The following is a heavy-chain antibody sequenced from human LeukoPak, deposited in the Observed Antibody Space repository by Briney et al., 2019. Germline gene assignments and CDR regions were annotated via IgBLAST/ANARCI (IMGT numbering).Heavy chain of an antibody. CDR2: ISSSSAYI. J-gene: IGHJ4*02. V-gene: IGHV3-21*01. Sequence: PGGSLRLSCAASGFTFSSYSMNWVRQAPGKGLEWVSSISSSSAYIYYAASMKGRFTISRDNDKNSLFLQMNSLRAEDTAVYYCARAGHRAYKSGGDYWGQGTLVTVSS. CDR3: ARAGHRAYKSGGDY. D-gene: IGHD1-14*01. CDR1: GFTFSSYS.